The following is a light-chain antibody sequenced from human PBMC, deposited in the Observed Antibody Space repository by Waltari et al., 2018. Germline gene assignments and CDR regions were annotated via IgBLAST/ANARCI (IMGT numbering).Light chain of an antibody. Sequence: QSALTQPASVSGSPGQSITISCTGTSSNLGNNVVNWYQQVPGTAPKLLIYRNDLRPSGVPDRFSASKSGTSASLAISGLQSEDEAEYYCASWDDSLNGHWVFGGGTKVTVL. CDR2: RND. CDR1: SSNLGNNV. V-gene: IGLV1-44*01. J-gene: IGLJ3*02. CDR3: ASWDDSLNGHWV.